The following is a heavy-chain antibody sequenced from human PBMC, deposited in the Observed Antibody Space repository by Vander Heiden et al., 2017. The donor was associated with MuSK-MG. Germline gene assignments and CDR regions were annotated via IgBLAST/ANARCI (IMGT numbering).Heavy chain of an antibody. CDR2: ISGSGGST. V-gene: IGHV3-23*01. CDR3: AKFSTVTTLTAFDY. CDR1: GFTFSRYA. D-gene: IGHD4-17*01. J-gene: IGHJ4*02. Sequence: EVQLLESGGGLVQPGRSLRLSCAASGFTFSRYAMTWVRQAPGKGLEWVSAISGSGGSTYYADSVKGRFTISRDNSKNTLYLQMNSLRAEDTAVYYCAKFSTVTTLTAFDYWGQGTLVTVSS.